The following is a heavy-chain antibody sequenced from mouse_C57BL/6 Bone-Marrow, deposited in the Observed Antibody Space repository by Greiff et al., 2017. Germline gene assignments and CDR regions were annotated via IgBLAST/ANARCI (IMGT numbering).Heavy chain of an antibody. CDR2: IRSKSSNYAT. CDR3: VRDAANWDVGYFDV. Sequence: GGGLVQPKGSLKLSCAASGFTFNTYAMHWVRQAPGKGLEWVARIRSKSSNYATYYADSVKDRYTLSRDESQSMLYLQMNNLKTEDTAMYYCVRDAANWDVGYFDVWGTGTTVTVSS. CDR1: GFTFNTYA. D-gene: IGHD4-1*01. J-gene: IGHJ1*03. V-gene: IGHV10-3*01.